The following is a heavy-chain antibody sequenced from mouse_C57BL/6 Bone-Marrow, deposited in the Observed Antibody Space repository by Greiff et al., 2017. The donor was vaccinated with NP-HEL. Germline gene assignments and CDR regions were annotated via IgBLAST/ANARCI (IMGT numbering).Heavy chain of an antibody. CDR2: IYPGDGDT. CDR3: ERSRAPFDY. CDR1: GYAFSSSW. D-gene: IGHD3-1*01. J-gene: IGHJ2*01. V-gene: IGHV1-82*01. Sequence: VQLQQSGPELVKPGASVKISCKASGYAFSSSWMNWVKQRPGKGLVWIGRIYPGDGDTNYNGKFKGKATLTADKSSSTAYMQLSSLTSEDSAVYFCERSRAPFDYWGQGTTLTVSS.